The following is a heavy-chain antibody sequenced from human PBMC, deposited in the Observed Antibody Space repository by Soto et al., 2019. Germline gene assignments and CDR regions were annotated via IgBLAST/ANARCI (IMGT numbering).Heavy chain of an antibody. J-gene: IGHJ5*02. D-gene: IGHD3-22*01. Sequence: QVQLQESGPGLVKPSQTLSLTCTVSGGSISSGDYYWSWIRQPPGKGLEWIGYIYYSGSTYYNPSLKSRVTISVDTSKNQFSLKLSSVTAADTAVYYCARVTSHYVSYYDSSGSNWFDPWGQGTLVTVSS. CDR3: ARVTSHYVSYYDSSGSNWFDP. CDR1: GGSISSGDYY. CDR2: IYYSGST. V-gene: IGHV4-30-4*01.